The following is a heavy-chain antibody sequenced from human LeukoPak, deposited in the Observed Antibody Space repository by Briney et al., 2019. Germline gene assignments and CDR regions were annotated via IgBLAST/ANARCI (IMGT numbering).Heavy chain of an antibody. D-gene: IGHD3-16*02. Sequence: ASVKVSCKTSGNTFSRFAISWVRQAPGQGLERMGGVIPLIGTTKYAQKFQGRVTITADKSTSTAYMELSSLRSEDTAVYYCARDLYVWGSYRYTPADYWGQGTLVTVSS. CDR2: VIPLIGTT. CDR1: GNTFSRFA. V-gene: IGHV1-69*06. J-gene: IGHJ4*02. CDR3: ARDLYVWGSYRYTPADY.